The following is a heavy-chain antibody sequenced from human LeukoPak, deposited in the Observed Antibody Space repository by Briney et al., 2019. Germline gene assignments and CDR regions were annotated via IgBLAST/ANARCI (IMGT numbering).Heavy chain of an antibody. CDR3: ARDRAAAGFRQDYYYYYGMDV. CDR2: ISSSSSYI. CDR1: GFTFSSYS. D-gene: IGHD6-13*01. V-gene: IGHV3-21*01. Sequence: SGGSLRLSCAASGFTFSSYSMNWVRQAPGKGLEWVSSISSSSSYIYYADSVKGRFTISRDNAKNSLYLQMNSLRAEDTAVYYCARDRAAAGFRQDYYYYYGMDVWGRGTTVTVSS. J-gene: IGHJ6*02.